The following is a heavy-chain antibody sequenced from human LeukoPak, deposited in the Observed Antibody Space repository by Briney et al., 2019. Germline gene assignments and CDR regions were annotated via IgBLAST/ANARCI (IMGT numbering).Heavy chain of an antibody. CDR3: AKDATAVVGTVYMDV. CDR1: GFTFSDYY. Sequence: GGSLRLSCAASGFTFSDYYMSWIRQAPGKGLEWVSDISSSAGTIHYADSVEGRFTISRDNAKNSLYLQMDSLRAEDTAVYYCAKDATAVVGTVYMDVWGKGTTVTISS. V-gene: IGHV3-11*04. CDR2: ISSSAGTI. D-gene: IGHD6-13*01. J-gene: IGHJ6*03.